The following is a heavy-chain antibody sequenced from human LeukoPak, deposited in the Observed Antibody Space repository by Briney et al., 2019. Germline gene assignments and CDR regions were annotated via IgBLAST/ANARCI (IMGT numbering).Heavy chain of an antibody. CDR3: AKDRLFGSGLNGPHYYYGMDV. Sequence: SLRLSCAASDFSFSNYGMHWVRQAPGKGLEWVAVILYDGNNKHYAESVKGRFTISRDNSNNMLYLQMNSLRHEDTAVYYCAKDRLFGSGLNGPHYYYGMDVWGQGTTVTVSS. V-gene: IGHV3-30*18. D-gene: IGHD1-26*01. CDR2: ILYDGNNK. CDR1: DFSFSNYG. J-gene: IGHJ6*02.